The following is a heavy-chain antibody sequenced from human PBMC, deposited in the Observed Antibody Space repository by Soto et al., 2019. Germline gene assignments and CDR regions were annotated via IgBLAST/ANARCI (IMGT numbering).Heavy chain of an antibody. V-gene: IGHV3-21*01. CDR2: IDAGSSHI. J-gene: IGHJ6*02. CDR3: ARQGVEFYYYAMDV. D-gene: IGHD3-10*01. CDR1: GFSFSTYA. Sequence: GGSLRLSCAASGFSFSTYAMNWVRQAPGKGLEWVSFIDAGSSHIYYADSLKGRFTVSRDDAKNSLYLQMNSLRAEDTAVYYCARQGVEFYYYAMDVWGQGTTVTVSS.